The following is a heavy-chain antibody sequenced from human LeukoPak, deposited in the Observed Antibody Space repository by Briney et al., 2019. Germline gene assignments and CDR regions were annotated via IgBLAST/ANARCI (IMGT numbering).Heavy chain of an antibody. CDR2: IYHSGST. Sequence: SETLSLTCAVSGGSISSSNWWSWVRQPPGKGLEWIGEIYHSGSTNYNPSLKSRVTTSVDKSKNQFSLKLSSVTAADTAVYYCARGIALYYYYYMDVWGKGTTVTVSS. CDR1: GGSISSSNW. J-gene: IGHJ6*03. V-gene: IGHV4-4*02. CDR3: ARGIALYYYYYMDV. D-gene: IGHD6-13*01.